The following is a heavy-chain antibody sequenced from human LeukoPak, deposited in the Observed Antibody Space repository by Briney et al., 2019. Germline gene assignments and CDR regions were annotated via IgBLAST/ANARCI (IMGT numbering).Heavy chain of an antibody. CDR2: INSGGST. Sequence: GGSLRLSCAASGFTFRSYAMSWVRQAPGKGLEWISAINSGGSTYYAGSVKGRFTISRDNSKNTLYLQMNSLRAEDTAVYYCAKTHGYGDYVFDYWGQGTLVTVSS. J-gene: IGHJ4*02. D-gene: IGHD4-17*01. CDR3: AKTHGYGDYVFDY. V-gene: IGHV3-23*01. CDR1: GFTFRSYA.